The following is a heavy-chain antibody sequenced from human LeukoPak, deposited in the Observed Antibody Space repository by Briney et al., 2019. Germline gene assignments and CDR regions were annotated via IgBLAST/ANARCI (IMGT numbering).Heavy chain of an antibody. J-gene: IGHJ4*02. CDR2: ISSSSSYI. CDR1: GFTFSSYG. CDR3: ARDQGAGLDY. D-gene: IGHD1-26*01. V-gene: IGHV3-21*01. Sequence: PGRSLRLSCAASGFTFSSYGMHWVRQAPGKGLEWVSSISSSSSYIYYADSVKGRFTISRDNAKNSLYLQVNSLRADDTAVYYCARDQGAGLDYWGQGTLVTVSS.